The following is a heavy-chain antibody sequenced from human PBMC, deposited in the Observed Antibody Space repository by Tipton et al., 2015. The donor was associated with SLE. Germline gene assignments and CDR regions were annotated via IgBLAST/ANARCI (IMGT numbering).Heavy chain of an antibody. Sequence: TLSLTCTVSGGSISSSSYYWGWIRQPPGKGLEWIGNIYYSGSTYYNPSLKSRVTISVDTSKNQFSLKLSSVTAADTAVYYCARDLSDAAHAFDIWGQGTTVTVSS. CDR1: GGSISSSSYY. D-gene: IGHD6-13*01. V-gene: IGHV4-39*07. CDR2: IYYSGST. J-gene: IGHJ3*02. CDR3: ARDLSDAAHAFDI.